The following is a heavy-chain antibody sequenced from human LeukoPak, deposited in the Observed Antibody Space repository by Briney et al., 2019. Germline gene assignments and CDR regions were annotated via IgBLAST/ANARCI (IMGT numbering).Heavy chain of an antibody. Sequence: SETLSLTCTVSGGSISSYYWSGIRQPAGKGLEWIGRIYTSGSTNYNPSLKSRVTMSVDTSKNQFSLKLSSVTAVDTAVYYCARWGYSSGWYGPFFDYWGQGTLVTVSS. CDR3: ARWGYSSGWYGPFFDY. J-gene: IGHJ4*02. CDR1: GGSISSYY. D-gene: IGHD6-19*01. V-gene: IGHV4-4*07. CDR2: IYTSGST.